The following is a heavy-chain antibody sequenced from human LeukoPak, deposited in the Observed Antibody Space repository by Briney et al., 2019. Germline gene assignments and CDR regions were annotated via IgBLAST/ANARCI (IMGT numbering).Heavy chain of an antibody. J-gene: IGHJ4*02. CDR3: ARVRNYYDSSGYLDY. D-gene: IGHD3-22*01. Sequence: SETLSLTCTVSGGSISSGGYYWSWIRQHPGKGLEWIGYIYYSGSTYYNPSLESRVTISVDTSKNQFSLKLSSVTAADTAVYYCARVRNYYDSSGYLDYWGQGTLVTVSS. CDR1: GGSISSGGYY. V-gene: IGHV4-31*03. CDR2: IYYSGST.